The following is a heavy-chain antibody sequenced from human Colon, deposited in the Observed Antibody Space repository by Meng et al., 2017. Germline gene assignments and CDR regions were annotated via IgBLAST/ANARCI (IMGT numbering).Heavy chain of an antibody. D-gene: IGHD3-10*01. CDR1: GGSVSSASYY. J-gene: IGHJ4*02. Sequence: QVLLQEPGPGLVRPSETLSLTCNVSGGSVSSASYYWSWIRQPPGKGLEWIGLIHYSGSRNYNPSLKSRVTMSVDTSKNQVSLRLTSVTAADTAVYYCARFYGSGTFEVHDYWGQGTLVTVSS. CDR3: ARFYGSGTFEVHDY. CDR2: IHYSGSR. V-gene: IGHV4-61*01.